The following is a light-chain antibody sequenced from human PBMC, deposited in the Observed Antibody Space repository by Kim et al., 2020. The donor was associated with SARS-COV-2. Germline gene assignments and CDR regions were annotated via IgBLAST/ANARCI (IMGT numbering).Light chain of an antibody. V-gene: IGKV3-20*01. CDR1: QSVSSSF. CDR2: GAS. J-gene: IGKJ5*01. Sequence: EIVLTQSPGTLSLSPGERATLSCRASQSVSSSFLAWCQQKPGQAPRLLIYGASRRAPGIPDRFSGSGSGTDFTLTISRLEPEDFAVYYCQWYGSSSITFGQGTRLEIK. CDR3: QWYGSSSIT.